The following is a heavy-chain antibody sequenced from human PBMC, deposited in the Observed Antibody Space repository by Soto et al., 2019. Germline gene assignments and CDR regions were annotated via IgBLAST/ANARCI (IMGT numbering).Heavy chain of an antibody. D-gene: IGHD3-10*01. CDR3: ARDHKVTMVRGVHDAFDI. CDR1: GYTFTSYY. J-gene: IGHJ3*02. CDR2: INPSGGST. V-gene: IGHV1-46*03. Sequence: GESLKISCKASGYTFTSYYMHWVRQAPGQGLEWMGIINPSGGSTSYAQKFQGRVTMTRDTSTSTVYMELSSLRSEDTAVYYCARDHKVTMVRGVHDAFDIWGQGTMVTVSS.